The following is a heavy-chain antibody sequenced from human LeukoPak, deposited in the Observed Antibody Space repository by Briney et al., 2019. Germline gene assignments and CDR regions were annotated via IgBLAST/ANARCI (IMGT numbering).Heavy chain of an antibody. CDR3: ARDRRYGLRYFDAAQDV. CDR2: IKQDGSEK. D-gene: IGHD3-9*01. J-gene: IGHJ6*02. V-gene: IGHV3-7*01. CDR1: GFTFSSYW. Sequence: GGSLRLSCAASGFTFSSYWMSWVRQAPGKGLEGVANIKQDGSEKYYVDSVKGRFTISRDNAKNSLYPQMNSLRAEDTAVYYCARDRRYGLRYFDAAQDVWGQGTTVTVSS.